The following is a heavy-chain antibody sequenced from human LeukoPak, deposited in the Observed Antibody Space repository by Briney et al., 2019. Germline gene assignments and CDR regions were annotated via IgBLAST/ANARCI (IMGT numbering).Heavy chain of an antibody. Sequence: GGSLRLSCAASGLTFGDYAMSWVRQAPGKGLEWVSTIRSSGRDTYYADSVKGRFTISRDNSKNTLYLQMNSLRAEDTAVFYCAKIPPGYCSAGSCYLDYWGQGTLVTVSS. CDR3: AKIPPGYCSAGSCYLDY. V-gene: IGHV3-23*01. CDR2: IRSSGRDT. D-gene: IGHD2-15*01. J-gene: IGHJ4*02. CDR1: GLTFGDYA.